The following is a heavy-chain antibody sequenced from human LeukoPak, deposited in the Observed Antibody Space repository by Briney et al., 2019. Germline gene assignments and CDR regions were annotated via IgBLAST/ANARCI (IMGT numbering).Heavy chain of an antibody. Sequence: PGGSLRLSCAASGFTFSNAWMSWVRRAPGKGLEWVGRIKTKTNGGTADYTPPVRGRVTISRDDSKNTLSLQMNSLKTENTAVYYCTTRLELEGSYWVAWGYYYYMDVWGKGTTVTISS. V-gene: IGHV3-15*01. CDR1: GFTFSNAW. D-gene: IGHD1-26*01. CDR3: TTRLELEGSYWVAWGYYYYMDV. J-gene: IGHJ6*03. CDR2: IKTKTNGGTA.